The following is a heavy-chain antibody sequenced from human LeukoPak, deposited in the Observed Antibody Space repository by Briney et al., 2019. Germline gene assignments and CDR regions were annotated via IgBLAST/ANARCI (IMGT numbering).Heavy chain of an antibody. D-gene: IGHD3-10*01. CDR2: IYTSGST. CDR3: ARGYGYYGSGSYYMDV. Sequence: SSETLSLTCTVSGGSISSYYWSWIRQPAGKGLEWIGRIYTSGSTNYNPSLKSRVTISVDTSKNQFSLKLSSVTAADTAVYYCARGYGYYGSGSYYMDVWGKGTTVTVSS. V-gene: IGHV4-4*07. J-gene: IGHJ6*03. CDR1: GGSISSYY.